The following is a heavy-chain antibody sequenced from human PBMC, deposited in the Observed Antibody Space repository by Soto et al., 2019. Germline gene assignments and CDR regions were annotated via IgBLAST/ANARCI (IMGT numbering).Heavy chain of an antibody. CDR1: RFTFSSYW. V-gene: IGHV3-7*01. D-gene: IGHD3-10*01. Sequence: EVQVVESGGDLVQPGGSLRLSCEASRFTFSSYWMTWVRQAPGKGLEWVANIKQDGSEKNYVDAVKGRFTISRDTAKNSLYLEMNRLRSEDTTVYYCARADSNSFDSGSYLPYCMDVWCKGTTVTVSS. CDR3: ARADSNSFDSGSYLPYCMDV. J-gene: IGHJ6*03. CDR2: IKQDGSEK.